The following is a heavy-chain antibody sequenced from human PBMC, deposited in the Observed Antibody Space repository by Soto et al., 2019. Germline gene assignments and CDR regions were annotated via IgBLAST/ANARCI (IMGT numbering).Heavy chain of an antibody. V-gene: IGHV1-18*04. J-gene: IGHJ4*02. CDR3: ARSNDYYYDSRGYLSLSY. Sequence: ASVKVSCKASAYTFSNYAFSWVRQAPGQGLEWMGWVSPYNGNTNYAQRLQGRVSMTADTSTSTAYMELRSLRFDDTAVYYCARSNDYYYDSRGYLSLSYWGQGTLVTVSS. CDR1: AYTFSNYA. D-gene: IGHD3-22*01. CDR2: VSPYNGNT.